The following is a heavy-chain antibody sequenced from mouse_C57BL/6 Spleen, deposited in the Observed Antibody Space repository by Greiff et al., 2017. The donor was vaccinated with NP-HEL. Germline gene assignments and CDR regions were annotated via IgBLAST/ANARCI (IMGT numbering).Heavy chain of an antibody. D-gene: IGHD1-1*01. CDR1: GYTFTSYW. J-gene: IGHJ1*03. CDR2: IDPSDSET. V-gene: IGHV1-52*01. CDR3: ARPGCSSYDWYFVV. Sequence: QVQLQQPGAELVRPGSSVKLSCKASGYTFTSYWMHWVKQRPIQGLEWIGNIDPSDSETHYNQKFKDKATLTVDKSSSTAYMQLSSLTSEDAAVYFCARPGCSSYDWYFVVWGTGTSVTVSS.